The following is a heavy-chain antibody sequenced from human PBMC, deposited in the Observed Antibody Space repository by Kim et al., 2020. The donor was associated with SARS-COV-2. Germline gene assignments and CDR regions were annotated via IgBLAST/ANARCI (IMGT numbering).Heavy chain of an antibody. Sequence: ASVKVSCKASGYIFTSYVISWVRQAPGQGLEWMGWIGGNSGDTRYAQKFQGSVTMTRDTSTSTAYMELRSLRSDDTAVYYCAGTRYYDALSGYHTFDYWGQGTRVTVSS. D-gene: IGHD3-3*01. CDR2: IGGNSGDT. V-gene: IGHV1-18*01. CDR3: AGTRYYDALSGYHTFDY. CDR1: GYIFTSYV. J-gene: IGHJ4*02.